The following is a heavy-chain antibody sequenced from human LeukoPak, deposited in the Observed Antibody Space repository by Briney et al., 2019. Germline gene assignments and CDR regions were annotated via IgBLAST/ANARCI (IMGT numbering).Heavy chain of an antibody. J-gene: IGHJ3*02. Sequence: QPGGSLRLSCAASGFTVSSNYMSWVRQAPGKGLEWVSVIYSGGSTYYADSVKGRFTISRDNSKNTLYLQMNSLRAEDTAVYYCAKGSGSFHDAFDIWGQGTMVTVSS. CDR3: AKGSGSFHDAFDI. CDR2: IYSGGST. D-gene: IGHD1-26*01. V-gene: IGHV3-66*02. CDR1: GFTVSSNY.